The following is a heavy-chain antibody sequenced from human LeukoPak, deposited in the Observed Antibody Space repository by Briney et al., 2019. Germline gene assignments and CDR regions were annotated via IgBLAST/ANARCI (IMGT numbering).Heavy chain of an antibody. D-gene: IGHD6-13*01. V-gene: IGHV4-59*01. CDR1: GGSISSYY. Sequence: NPSETLSLTCTVSGGSISSYYWSWIRQPPGKGLEWIGYIYYSGSTNYNPSLKSRVTISVDTSKNQFSLKLSSVTAADTAVYYCARVPFVIAAASPNWFDPWSQGTLVTVSS. CDR3: ARVPFVIAAASPNWFDP. J-gene: IGHJ5*02. CDR2: IYYSGST.